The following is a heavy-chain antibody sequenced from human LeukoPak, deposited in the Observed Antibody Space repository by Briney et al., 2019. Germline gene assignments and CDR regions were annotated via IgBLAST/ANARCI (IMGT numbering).Heavy chain of an antibody. CDR2: INWNGGYT. D-gene: IGHD3-22*01. Sequence: GGSLRLSCAASGFTVSTNYMTWVRQAPGKGLEWVSGINWNGGYTGYADSVKGRFTISRDNAKNSLYLQMNSLRAEDTALYYCAAALDSSGYYYWGFDYWGLGTLVTVSS. CDR3: AAALDSSGYYYWGFDY. CDR1: GFTVSTNY. V-gene: IGHV3-20*04. J-gene: IGHJ4*02.